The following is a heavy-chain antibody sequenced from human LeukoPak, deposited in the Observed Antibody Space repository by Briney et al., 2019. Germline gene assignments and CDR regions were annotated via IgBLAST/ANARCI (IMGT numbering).Heavy chain of an antibody. J-gene: IGHJ4*02. Sequence: ASVKVSCKASGYTFTSYGISWVRQAPGQGREWMGWISAYNGNTNYAQKRQGRVTMTPDTSTSTDYMELRSLRSDDTAVYYCARGIAAAGTGDDYWGQGTLVTVSS. CDR3: ARGIAAAGTGDDY. D-gene: IGHD6-13*01. V-gene: IGHV1-18*01. CDR2: ISAYNGNT. CDR1: GYTFTSYG.